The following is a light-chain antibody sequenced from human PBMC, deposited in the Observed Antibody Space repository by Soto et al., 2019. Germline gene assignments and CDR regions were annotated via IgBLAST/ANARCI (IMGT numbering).Light chain of an antibody. CDR1: QGISNY. J-gene: IGKJ5*01. Sequence: DIQLTQSPSFLSASVGDTVTITCRASQGISNYLAWYQQKPGKAPKLLIHSAFTLHSGVPSRFSGSGSGTEFTLTISSLQPEDFATYYCQQPSGYPITFGQGTRLEIK. CDR2: SAF. CDR3: QQPSGYPIT. V-gene: IGKV1-9*01.